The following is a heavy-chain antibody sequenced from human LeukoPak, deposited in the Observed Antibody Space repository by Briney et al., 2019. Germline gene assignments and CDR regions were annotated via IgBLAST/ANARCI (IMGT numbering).Heavy chain of an antibody. Sequence: ASVKVSCKASGYTFTSYYMHWVRQAPGQGLEWMGIINPSGGSTSYAQKFQGRVTMTRDTSTSTVYMEPSSLRSEDTAVYYCAREGVYCSSTSCSGPFDYWGQGTLVTVSS. CDR3: AREGVYCSSTSCSGPFDY. CDR1: GYTFTSYY. J-gene: IGHJ4*02. CDR2: INPSGGST. V-gene: IGHV1-46*01. D-gene: IGHD2-2*01.